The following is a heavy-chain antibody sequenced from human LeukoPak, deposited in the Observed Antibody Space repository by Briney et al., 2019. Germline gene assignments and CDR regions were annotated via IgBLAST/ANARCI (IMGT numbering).Heavy chain of an antibody. D-gene: IGHD4-17*01. CDR1: GYSFTDYY. J-gene: IGHJ5*02. Sequence: GASVKVSCKASGYSFTDYYIHWARQAPGQGLEWMGWINSNRGGTSYAQKFQGRVTMTRDTSITTAYMELSSLRSDDTAMYYCARDTCDGVSCYNWFDPWGQGTLVTVSS. CDR2: INSNRGGT. CDR3: ARDTCDGVSCYNWFDP. V-gene: IGHV1-2*02.